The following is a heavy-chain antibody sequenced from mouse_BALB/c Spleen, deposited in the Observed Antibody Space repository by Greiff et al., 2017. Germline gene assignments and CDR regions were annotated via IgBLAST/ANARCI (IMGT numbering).Heavy chain of an antibody. CDR2: INPGSGGT. J-gene: IGHJ2*01. D-gene: IGHD1-1*01. V-gene: IGHV1-54*01. CDR1: GYAFTNYL. Sequence: QVQLQQSGAELVRPGTSVKVSCKASGYAFTNYLIEWVKQRPGQGLEWIGVINPGSGGTNYNEKFKGKATLTADKSSSTAYMQLSSLTSDDSAVYFCARSYYGSSYGPFDYWGQGTTLTVSS. CDR3: ARSYYGSSYGPFDY.